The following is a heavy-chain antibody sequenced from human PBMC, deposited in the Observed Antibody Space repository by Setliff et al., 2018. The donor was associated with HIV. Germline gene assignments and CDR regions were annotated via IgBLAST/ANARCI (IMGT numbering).Heavy chain of an antibody. CDR1: GDSFTTSSYF. V-gene: IGHV4-39*01. CDR3: ARQNSGWGVGLYYFDY. D-gene: IGHD6-19*01. Sequence: PSETLSLTCSVSGDSFTTSSYFWGWVRQSPGKGLEWIGNIYYTGFTYYNPSLQSRVTISVDTPSNQFSLKLSSVTAADTALYYCARQNSGWGVGLYYFDYWGQGTLVTVSS. J-gene: IGHJ4*02. CDR2: IYYTGFT.